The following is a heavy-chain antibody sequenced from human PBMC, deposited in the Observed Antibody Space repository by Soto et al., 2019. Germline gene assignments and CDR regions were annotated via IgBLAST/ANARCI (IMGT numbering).Heavy chain of an antibody. V-gene: IGHV1-69*05. CDR1: GGTFSTYA. CDR3: ASGIQLWLRRINNGYSG. Sequence: QVQLVQSGAEVKKPESSVKVSCKAPGGTFSTYAISWVRQAPGQGLEWMGGIIPMFGTANYAQRFQNRVTXTXYESTNTVYVELSSLRSEDTAVYFCASGIQLWLRRINNGYSGWGQGTLVTVSS. J-gene: IGHJ4*02. D-gene: IGHD5-18*01. CDR2: IIPMFGTA.